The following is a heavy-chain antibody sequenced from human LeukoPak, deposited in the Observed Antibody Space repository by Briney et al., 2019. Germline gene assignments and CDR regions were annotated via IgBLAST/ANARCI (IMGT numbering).Heavy chain of an antibody. D-gene: IGHD6-13*01. CDR3: AKREQQLRAFDY. V-gene: IGHV3-23*01. J-gene: IGHJ4*02. Sequence: PGGSLRLSCAASGFTFSSYAMSWVRQAPGKGLEWVSAISAGGGSTYYADSVKGRFTISRDNSKNTLYLQMNSLRAEDTAVYYCAKREQQLRAFDYWGQGALVTVSS. CDR2: ISAGGGST. CDR1: GFTFSSYA.